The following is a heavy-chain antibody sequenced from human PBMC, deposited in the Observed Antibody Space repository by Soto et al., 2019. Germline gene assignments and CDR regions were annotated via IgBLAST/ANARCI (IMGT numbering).Heavy chain of an antibody. J-gene: IGHJ4*02. CDR1: GYTFIIYA. V-gene: IGHV1-3*01. CDR3: ARDRTPALGTLEY. CDR2: INAGNDNT. Sequence: ASVKGSGKASGYTFIIYAINWVRQAPRQRLEWMGWINAGNDNTKYAQNFQGRVTITRDTSASTAYMELSSLRSEDTAVYYGARDRTPALGTLEYWRQGTQVTVSS. D-gene: IGHD2-2*01.